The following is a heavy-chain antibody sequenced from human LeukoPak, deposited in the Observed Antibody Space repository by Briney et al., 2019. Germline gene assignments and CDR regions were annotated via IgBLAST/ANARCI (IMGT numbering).Heavy chain of an antibody. V-gene: IGHV3-21*01. CDR2: ISSSSSYI. CDR3: ARDFYSSSWHIDY. Sequence: PGGSLRLSCAASGFTFSSYSMNWVRQAPGKGLEWVSSISSSSSYIYYADSVKGRFTISRDNAKNSLYLQMNSLRAEDTAVYYCARDFYSSSWHIDYWGQGTLVTVSS. CDR1: GFTFSSYS. D-gene: IGHD6-13*01. J-gene: IGHJ4*02.